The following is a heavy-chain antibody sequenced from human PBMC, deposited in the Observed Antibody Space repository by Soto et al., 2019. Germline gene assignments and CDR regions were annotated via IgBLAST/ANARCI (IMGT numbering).Heavy chain of an antibody. V-gene: IGHV3-43*01. Sequence: GGSLRLSCAASGFTFDDYTMHWVRQAPGKGLEWVSLISWDGGSTYYADSVKGRFTISRDNSKNSLYLQMNSLRTEDTAVYYCARAYYDSSGYPVGGMDVWGQGTMVTVSS. D-gene: IGHD3-22*01. CDR2: ISWDGGST. J-gene: IGHJ6*02. CDR1: GFTFDDYT. CDR3: ARAYYDSSGYPVGGMDV.